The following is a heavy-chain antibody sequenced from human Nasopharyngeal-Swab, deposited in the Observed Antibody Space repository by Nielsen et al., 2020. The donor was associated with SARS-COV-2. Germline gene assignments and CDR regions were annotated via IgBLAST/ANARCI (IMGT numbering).Heavy chain of an antibody. Sequence: SVKVSCKASGGTFSSYAISWVRQAPGQGLEWMGGIIPIFGTANYAQKFQGRVTITADKSTSTAYMELSSLRAEDTAVYYCARGGWLQIITYFDLWGRGTLVTVSS. CDR2: IIPIFGTA. V-gene: IGHV1-69*06. CDR3: ARGGWLQIITYFDL. CDR1: GGTFSSYA. D-gene: IGHD5-24*01. J-gene: IGHJ2*01.